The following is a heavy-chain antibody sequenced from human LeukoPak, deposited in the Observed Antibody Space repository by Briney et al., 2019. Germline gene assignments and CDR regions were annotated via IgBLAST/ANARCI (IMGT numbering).Heavy chain of an antibody. V-gene: IGHV4-4*02. J-gene: IGHJ4*02. CDR3: ARAYGGNSAFFDY. CDR1: GGSISSSNW. CDR2: IYHSGST. D-gene: IGHD4-23*01. Sequence: SETLSLTCAVSGGSISSSNWWSWVRQPPGKGLEWIGGIYHSGSTNYNPSLKNRVTISVDKSKNQFSLKLSSVTAADTAVYYCARAYGGNSAFFDYWGQGTLVTVSS.